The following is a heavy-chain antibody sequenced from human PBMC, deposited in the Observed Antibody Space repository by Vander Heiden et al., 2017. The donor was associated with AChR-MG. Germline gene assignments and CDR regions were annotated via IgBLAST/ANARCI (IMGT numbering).Heavy chain of an antibody. CDR1: GCTFRSYA. J-gene: IGHJ6*02. V-gene: IGHV1-69*01. CDR2: IIPIFGTA. CDR3: ARGIAATPVQPSSGPDYYYYYGMDV. D-gene: IGHD2-15*01. Sequence: QVQLVQSGAEVKKPGSSVKVSCKASGCTFRSYAISWVRQAPGQGLEWMGGIIPIFGTANYAQKFQGRVTITADESTSTAYMGLSSLRSEDTAVYYCARGIAATPVQPSSGPDYYYYYGMDVWGQGTTVTVSS.